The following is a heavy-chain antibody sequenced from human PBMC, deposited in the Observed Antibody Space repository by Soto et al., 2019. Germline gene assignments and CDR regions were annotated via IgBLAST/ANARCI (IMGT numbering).Heavy chain of an antibody. D-gene: IGHD5-18*01. J-gene: IGHJ4*02. V-gene: IGHV3-30-3*01. Sequence: GGSLRLSCAASGFTFSSYAMHWVRQAPGKGLEWVAVISYDGSNKYYADSVKGRFTISRDNSKNTLYLQMNSLRAEDTAVYYCARDVGDTATYFDYWGQGTLVTVSS. CDR2: ISYDGSNK. CDR3: ARDVGDTATYFDY. CDR1: GFTFSSYA.